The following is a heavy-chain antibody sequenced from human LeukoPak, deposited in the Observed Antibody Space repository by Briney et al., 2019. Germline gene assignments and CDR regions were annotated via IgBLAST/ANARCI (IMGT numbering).Heavy chain of an antibody. CDR2: IYYSGST. J-gene: IGHJ4*02. CDR3: ARHRRAAATY. Sequence: SETLSLTCTVSGGSISSSSYYWGWIRQPPGKGLEWIGSIYYSGSTYCNPSLKSRVTISVDTSKNQFSLKLSSFTAADTAVYYCARHRRAAATYWGQGTMVTVSS. D-gene: IGHD6-13*01. CDR1: GGSISSSSYY. V-gene: IGHV4-39*01.